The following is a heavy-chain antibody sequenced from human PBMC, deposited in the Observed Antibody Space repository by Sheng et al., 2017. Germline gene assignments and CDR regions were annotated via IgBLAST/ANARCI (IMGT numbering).Heavy chain of an antibody. J-gene: IGHJ3*02. Sequence: EVQLVESGGGLVQPGRSLRLSCAASGFTFDDYAMHWVRQAPGKGLEWVSGISWNSGSIGYADSVKGRFTISRDNAKNSLYLQMNSLRAEDMALYYCAKSSSGWPHDAFDIWGQGTMVTVSS. D-gene: IGHD6-19*01. CDR1: GFTFDDYA. CDR3: AKSSSGWPHDAFDI. V-gene: IGHV3-9*03. CDR2: ISWNSGSI.